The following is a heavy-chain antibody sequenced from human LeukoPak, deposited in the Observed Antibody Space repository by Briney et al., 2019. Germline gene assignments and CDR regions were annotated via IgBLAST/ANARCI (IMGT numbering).Heavy chain of an antibody. J-gene: IGHJ6*03. V-gene: IGHV1-69*05. D-gene: IGHD3-10*01. CDR1: GGTFSSYA. CDR2: IIPIFGTA. Sequence: GASVKVSCKASGGTFSSYAISWVRQAPGQGLEWMGGIIPIFGTANYAQKFQGRVTMTRNTSISTAYMELSSLRSEDTAVYYCARRGAGYYYYYYMDVWGKGTTVTISS. CDR3: ARRGAGYYYYYYMDV.